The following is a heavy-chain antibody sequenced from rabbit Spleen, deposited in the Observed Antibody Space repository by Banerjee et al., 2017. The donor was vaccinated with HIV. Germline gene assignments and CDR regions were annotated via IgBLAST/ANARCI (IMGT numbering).Heavy chain of an antibody. D-gene: IGHD2-1*01. J-gene: IGHJ4*01. CDR1: GFDFSHYG. CDR3: ARDPYSYDVYGDYPFNL. V-gene: IGHV1S47*01. CDR2: IDPIFGTT. Sequence: QEQLVESGGGLVQPGGSLNLSCKASGFDFSHYGLSWVRQAPGKGLEWIGYIDPIFGTTHYASWGNGRFTISSDNAQNTVDLQLNSLTAADTATYFCARDPYSYDVYGDYPFNLWGPGTLVTVS.